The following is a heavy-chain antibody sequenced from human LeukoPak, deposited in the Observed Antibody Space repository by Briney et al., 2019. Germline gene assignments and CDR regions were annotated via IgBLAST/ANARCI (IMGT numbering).Heavy chain of an antibody. Sequence: PSETLSLTCAVYGGSFSGYYWSWIRQPPGKGLEWIGEINHSGSTNYNPSLKSRVTISVDTSKNQFSLKLSSVTAADTAVYYCARHGNAYKYSSGWPYYYYMDVWGKGTTVTISS. D-gene: IGHD6-19*01. J-gene: IGHJ6*03. CDR3: ARHGNAYKYSSGWPYYYYMDV. CDR2: INHSGST. CDR1: GGSFSGYY. V-gene: IGHV4-34*01.